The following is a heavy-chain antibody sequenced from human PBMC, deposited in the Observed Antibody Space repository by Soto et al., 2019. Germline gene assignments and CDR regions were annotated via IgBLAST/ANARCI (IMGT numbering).Heavy chain of an antibody. CDR2: VYYSGAT. CDR1: GGSITGYY. V-gene: IGHV4-59*12. J-gene: IGHJ6*02. Sequence: QVQLQESGPGLVKPSETLSLSCNVSGGSITGYYWSWIRQPPGKALEWIGYVYYSGATKLNPSLTSRVTMSVGMSKRQLSLKMNSVTAADTAVYYCARRQGDVWGPGTTVTVS. CDR3: ARRQGDV.